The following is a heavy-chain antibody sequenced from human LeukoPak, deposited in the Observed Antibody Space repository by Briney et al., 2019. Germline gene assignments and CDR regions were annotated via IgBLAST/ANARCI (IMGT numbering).Heavy chain of an antibody. CDR2: IKQDGSEK. D-gene: IGHD2-2*01. Sequence: GGSLRLSCAASGFTFSDYWMSWVRQAPGKGLEWVANIKQDGSEKYYVDSVKGRFTISRDNSKNTLYLQMNSLRAEDTAVYYCAKDRERNRRLLSGGNAFDIWGQGTMVTVSS. V-gene: IGHV3-7*03. CDR1: GFTFSDYW. J-gene: IGHJ3*02. CDR3: AKDRERNRRLLSGGNAFDI.